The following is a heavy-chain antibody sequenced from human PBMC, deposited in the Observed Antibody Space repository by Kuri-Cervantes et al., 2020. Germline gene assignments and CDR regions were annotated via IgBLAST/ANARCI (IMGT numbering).Heavy chain of an antibody. CDR3: ARGRQWLIDY. V-gene: IGHV3-21*01. CDR2: ISSSSSYI. Sequence: GESLKISCAASGFTVSSNYMSWVRQAPGKGLEWVSSISSSSSYIYYADSVKGRFTISRDNAKNSLYLQMNSLRAEDTAVYYCARGRQWLIDYWGQGTLVTVSS. D-gene: IGHD6-19*01. J-gene: IGHJ4*02. CDR1: GFTVSSNY.